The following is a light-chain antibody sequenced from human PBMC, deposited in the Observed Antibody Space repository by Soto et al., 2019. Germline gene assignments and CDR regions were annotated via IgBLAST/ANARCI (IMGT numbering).Light chain of an antibody. Sequence: DIQVTQTPSTLSASVGDRVTITCRCSQSISRWLSWYQQRPGKAPKLLISDASTLISGVPSRFSGSGSGTEFTLTISSLQPDDFATYFCQQYNSYSRWTFGQGSKVDIK. V-gene: IGKV1-5*01. CDR1: QSISRW. CDR2: DAS. J-gene: IGKJ1*01. CDR3: QQYNSYSRWT.